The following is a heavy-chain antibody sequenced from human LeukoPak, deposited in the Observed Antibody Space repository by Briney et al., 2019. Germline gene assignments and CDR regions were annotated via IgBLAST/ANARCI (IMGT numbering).Heavy chain of an antibody. CDR2: INHSGSA. D-gene: IGHD3-22*01. Sequence: SETLSLTCAVYGGSFSGYYWSWIRQPPGKGLEWIGEINHSGSANYNPSLKSRVTISVDTSKNQFSLKLSSVTAADTAVYYCARGPHYYDSGGYYIHWGQGTLVTVSS. V-gene: IGHV4-34*01. J-gene: IGHJ4*02. CDR3: ARGPHYYDSGGYYIH. CDR1: GGSFSGYY.